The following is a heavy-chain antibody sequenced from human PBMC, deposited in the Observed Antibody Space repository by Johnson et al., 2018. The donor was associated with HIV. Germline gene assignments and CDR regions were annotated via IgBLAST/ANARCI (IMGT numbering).Heavy chain of an antibody. V-gene: IGHV3-13*01. CDR3: ARAYSYGAFDI. CDR2: IGTVGDT. Sequence: VQLVESGGGLVQPGGSLRLTCAASGFAFSTYDMHWVRQAPGKGLEWVSAIGTVGDTFYPASVKGRFTISRDNSKNTLYLQMSSLRAEDTAVYYCARAYSYGAFDIWGQGTMVTVSS. D-gene: IGHD5-18*01. CDR1: GFAFSTYD. J-gene: IGHJ3*02.